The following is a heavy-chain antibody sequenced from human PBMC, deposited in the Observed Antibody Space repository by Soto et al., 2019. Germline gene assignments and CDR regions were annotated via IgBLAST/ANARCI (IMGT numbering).Heavy chain of an antibody. CDR2: IYYSGST. D-gene: IGHD4-17*01. Sequence: QVQLQESGPGLVKPSQTLSLTCTVSGGSISSGGYYWSWIRQHPGKGLEWIGYIYYSGSTYYNPSLKSRVTISIDTSKHQFSLKLSSVTASDTAVYYCARGRYVYGDSDYWGQGTLVTVSS. J-gene: IGHJ4*02. CDR1: GGSISSGGYY. V-gene: IGHV4-31*03. CDR3: ARGRYVYGDSDY.